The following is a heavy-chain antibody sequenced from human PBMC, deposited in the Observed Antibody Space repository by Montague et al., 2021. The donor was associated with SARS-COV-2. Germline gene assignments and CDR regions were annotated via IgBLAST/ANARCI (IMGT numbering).Heavy chain of an antibody. CDR2: FFYNGAT. CDR1: GDSISSSTYY. V-gene: IGHV4-39*01. J-gene: IGHJ4*02. CDR3: ARCRLHNLCDY. Sequence: SETLSLTCTVAGDSISSSTYYWGWVRQPPGKGLEWIGSFFYNGATHYNPSLKSRVTISVDTSKNQFSLKLNSVTAADTAVYYCARCRLHNLCDYWGQGTLVTASA. D-gene: IGHD4-11*01.